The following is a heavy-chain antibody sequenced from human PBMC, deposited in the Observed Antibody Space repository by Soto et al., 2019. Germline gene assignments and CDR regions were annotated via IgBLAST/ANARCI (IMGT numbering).Heavy chain of an antibody. J-gene: IGHJ4*02. V-gene: IGHV3-30*18. CDR1: GFTFSSYG. CDR2: ISYDGSNK. D-gene: IGHD2-2*01. CDR3: AKVIGDIVVVPAADFDY. Sequence: GGSLRLSCAASGFTFSSYGMHWVRQAPGKGLEWVAVISYDGSNKYYADSVKGRFTISRDNSKNTLYLQMNSLRAEDTAVYYCAKVIGDIVVVPAADFDYWGQGTLV.